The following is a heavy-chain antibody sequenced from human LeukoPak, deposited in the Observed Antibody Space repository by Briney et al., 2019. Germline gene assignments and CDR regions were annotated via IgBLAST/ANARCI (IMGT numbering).Heavy chain of an antibody. V-gene: IGHV3-23*01. J-gene: IGHJ4*02. CDR2: ISGNGGAT. D-gene: IGHD3-22*01. Sequence: GGSLRLSCAASGFTFSSYGMTWVRQAPGEGLEWISSISGNGGATYYADSVKGRFTISRDNSKNMLNMQLFSLRAEDTAVYYCAKRHDYDTSGYQLDYWGQGTLVTVSS. CDR1: GFTFSSYG. CDR3: AKRHDYDTSGYQLDY.